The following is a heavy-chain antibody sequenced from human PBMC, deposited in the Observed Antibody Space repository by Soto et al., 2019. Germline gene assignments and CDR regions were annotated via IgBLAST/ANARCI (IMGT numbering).Heavy chain of an antibody. J-gene: IGHJ5*02. D-gene: IGHD5-12*01. CDR2: IKQDGSDM. Sequence: PGGSLRLSCASSGVTFSTYWMGWVRRAPGKGLEWVAHIKQDGSDMYYVDSVKGRFTISRDNAQNSLFLQMNSLRAEDAAVYYCAKNPVGSGYDPNWFDPWGRGTLVTVSS. CDR1: GVTFSTYW. V-gene: IGHV3-7*05. CDR3: AKNPVGSGYDPNWFDP.